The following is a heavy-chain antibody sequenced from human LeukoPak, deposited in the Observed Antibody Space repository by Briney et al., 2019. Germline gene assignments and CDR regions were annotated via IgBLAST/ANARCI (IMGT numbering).Heavy chain of an antibody. J-gene: IGHJ4*02. CDR1: GFTFSSYA. CDR2: ISGSGGST. Sequence: QPGGSLRLSCAASGFTFSSYAMSWVRQAPGKGLEWVSGISGSGGSTYYADSVKGRFTISRDNSKNALYLQMNSLRAEDTAVYYCAKDEGGSGYSGYDSRPRFDYWGQGTLSPSPQ. CDR3: AKDEGGSGYSGYDSRPRFDY. V-gene: IGHV3-23*01. D-gene: IGHD5-12*01.